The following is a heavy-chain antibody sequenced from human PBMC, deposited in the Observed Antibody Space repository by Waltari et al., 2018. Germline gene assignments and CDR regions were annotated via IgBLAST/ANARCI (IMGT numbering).Heavy chain of an antibody. D-gene: IGHD6-19*01. J-gene: IGHJ4*02. V-gene: IGHV4-34*01. CDR3: ARGKEQWLVLDY. CDR2: INHSGST. CDR1: GGSFSGYY. Sequence: QVQLQQWGAGLLKPSETLSLTCAVYGGSFSGYYWSWIRQPPGKGLEWIGEINHSGSTNYNPSLKSRVTISVDTSKNQFSLKLSSVTAADTAVYYCARGKEQWLVLDYWGQGTLVTVSS.